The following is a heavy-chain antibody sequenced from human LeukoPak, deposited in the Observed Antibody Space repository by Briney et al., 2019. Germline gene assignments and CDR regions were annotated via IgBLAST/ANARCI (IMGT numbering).Heavy chain of an antibody. J-gene: IGHJ4*02. Sequence: GGSLRLSCAASGFTFDDYGMSWVRQAPGKGLEWVSGINWNGGSTGYADSVKGRFTISRDNAKNSLYLQMNSLRAEDTAVYYCARDHYYHSWDYRSFDHWGQGTLVTVSS. V-gene: IGHV3-20*04. CDR2: INWNGGST. CDR3: ARDHYYHSWDYRSFDH. D-gene: IGHD3-10*01. CDR1: GFTFDDYG.